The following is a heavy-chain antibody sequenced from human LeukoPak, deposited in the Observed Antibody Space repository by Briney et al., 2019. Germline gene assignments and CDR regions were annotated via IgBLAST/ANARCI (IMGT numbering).Heavy chain of an antibody. CDR3: ARVSGYDWESFYDY. V-gene: IGHV4-59*01. J-gene: IGHJ4*02. CDR2: IYYSGSS. CDR1: GGSISSYY. Sequence: PSETLSLTCTVSGGSISSYYWSWIRQPPGKGLEWIGYIYYSGSSNYNPSLKSRVTISVDTSKNQFSLKLRSGTAADTAVYYCARVSGYDWESFYDYWGQGTLVTVSS. D-gene: IGHD5-12*01.